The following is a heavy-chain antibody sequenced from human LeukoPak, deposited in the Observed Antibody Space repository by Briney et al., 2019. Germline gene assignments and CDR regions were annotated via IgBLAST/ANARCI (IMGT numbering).Heavy chain of an antibody. J-gene: IGHJ4*02. CDR2: IYHSGST. D-gene: IGHD6-6*01. CDR1: GGSISSDNYH. Sequence: PSQTLSLTCTVSGGSISSDNYHWSWIRQPPGKGLEWIGYIYHSGSTYYNPSLKSRVTISVDRSQNQFSLKLSSVTAADTAVYYCARRYSSSLGTNFDYWGQGTLVTVSS. V-gene: IGHV4-30-2*01. CDR3: ARRYSSSLGTNFDY.